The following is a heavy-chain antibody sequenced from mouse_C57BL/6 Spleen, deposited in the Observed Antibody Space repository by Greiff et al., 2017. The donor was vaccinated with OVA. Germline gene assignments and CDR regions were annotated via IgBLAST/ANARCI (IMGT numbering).Heavy chain of an antibody. J-gene: IGHJ2*01. D-gene: IGHD1-1*01. CDR3: ARFITTVVGYFDY. V-gene: IGHV1-19*01. CDR1: GYTFTDYY. CDR2: INPYNGGT. Sequence: VQLQQSGPVLVKPGASVKMSCKASGYTFTDYYMNWVKQSNGKSLEWIGVINPYNGGTSYNQKFKGKATLTVDKSSSTAYMELNSLTSEDSAVYYCARFITTVVGYFDYWGQGTTLTVSS.